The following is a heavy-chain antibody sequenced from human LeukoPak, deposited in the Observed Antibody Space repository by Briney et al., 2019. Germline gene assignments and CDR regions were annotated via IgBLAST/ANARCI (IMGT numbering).Heavy chain of an antibody. D-gene: IGHD3-16*01. V-gene: IGHV7-4-1*02. Sequence: ASVKVSCKASGYTFTSYAMNWVRQAPGQGLEWMGWINTNTGNPTYAQGFTGRFVLSLDTSVSTAYLQISSLKAEDTAVYYCARVRPIMITFGGVKARYYFDYWGQGTLVTVSS. J-gene: IGHJ4*02. CDR2: INTNTGNP. CDR1: GYTFTSYA. CDR3: ARVRPIMITFGGVKARYYFDY.